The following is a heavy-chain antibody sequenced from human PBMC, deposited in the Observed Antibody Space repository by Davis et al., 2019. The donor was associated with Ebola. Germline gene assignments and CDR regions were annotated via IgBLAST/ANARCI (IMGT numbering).Heavy chain of an antibody. CDR3: TTDRGVVVRPLFDS. D-gene: IGHD2-2*01. Sequence: GGSLRLSCAASGFTFSSYAMHLVRQAPGKGLEWVGFIRSKAYGGTTEYAASVKGRFTISRDDSINTVFLQMNSLRTEDTAMYYCTTDRGVVVRPLFDSWGQGTLVTVSS. J-gene: IGHJ4*02. CDR1: GFTFSSYA. V-gene: IGHV3-49*04. CDR2: IRSKAYGGTT.